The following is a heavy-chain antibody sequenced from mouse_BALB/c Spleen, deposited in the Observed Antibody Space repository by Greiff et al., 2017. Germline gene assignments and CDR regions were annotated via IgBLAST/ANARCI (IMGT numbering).Heavy chain of an antibody. CDR3: TRAYYGSAMDY. CDR2: IYPSDSYT. Sequence: QVQLKQPGAELVRPGASVKLSCKASGYTFTSYWINWVKQRPGQGLEWIGNIYPSDSYTNYNQKFKDKATLTVDKSSSTAYMQLSSPTSEDSAVYYCTRAYYGSAMDYWGQGTSVTVSS. CDR1: GYTFTSYW. D-gene: IGHD1-1*01. V-gene: IGHV1-69*02. J-gene: IGHJ4*01.